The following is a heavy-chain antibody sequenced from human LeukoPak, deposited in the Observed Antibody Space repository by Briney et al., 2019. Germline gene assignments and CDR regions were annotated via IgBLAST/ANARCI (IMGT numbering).Heavy chain of an antibody. D-gene: IGHD4-17*01. CDR1: GGTFSTYA. CDR2: IIPIFGTT. J-gene: IGHJ4*02. CDR3: ARAPNDFGDYPFDS. V-gene: IGHV1-69*06. Sequence: GSSVKVSCKASGGTFSTYASNWVRQAPGQGLEWMGRIIPIFGTTDYAQKFQDRVTFTADRSTSTTYMDLSSLTSEDTAVYYCARAPNDFGDYPFDSWGQGTLVTVSS.